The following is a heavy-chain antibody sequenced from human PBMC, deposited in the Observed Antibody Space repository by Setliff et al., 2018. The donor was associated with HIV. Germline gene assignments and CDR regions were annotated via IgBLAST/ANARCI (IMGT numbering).Heavy chain of an antibody. CDR2: INSDGSTT. Sequence: GGSLRLSCEVSGFTFSTYWMHWVRQAPGKGLVWVSRINSDGSTTTYADSVKGRFTISRDNAKNSLYLQMNSLRTEDTALYYCAKGGYSYGYAAELNFDYWGQGTLVTVSS. CDR1: GFTFSTYW. CDR3: AKGGYSYGYAAELNFDY. J-gene: IGHJ4*02. D-gene: IGHD5-18*01. V-gene: IGHV3-74*03.